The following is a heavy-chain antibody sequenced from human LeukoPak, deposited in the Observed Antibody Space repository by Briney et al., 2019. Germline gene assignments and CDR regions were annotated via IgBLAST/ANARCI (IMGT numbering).Heavy chain of an antibody. D-gene: IGHD4-17*01. J-gene: IGHJ5*02. CDR3: AKDPYGDYVSGNWFDP. V-gene: IGHV3-30*18. Sequence: GGSLRLSCAASGFTFSSYGMHWVRQAPGKGLEWVAVISYDGSNKYYADSVKGRFTISRDNSKNTLYLQMNSLRAVDTAVYYCAKDPYGDYVSGNWFDPWGQGTLATVSS. CDR1: GFTFSSYG. CDR2: ISYDGSNK.